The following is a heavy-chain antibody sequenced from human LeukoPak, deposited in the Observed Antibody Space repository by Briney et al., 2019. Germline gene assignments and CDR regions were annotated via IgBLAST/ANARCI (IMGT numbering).Heavy chain of an antibody. V-gene: IGHV1-2*02. CDR2: IYPNNGAT. CDR1: GYTFSGTGRY. J-gene: IGHJ4*02. CDR3: ARDGPAQMVDFDY. D-gene: IGHD3-10*01. Sequence: GASVKVSCKASGYTFSGTGRYLYWLRQAPGQGLECMGWIYPNNGATAYAQKFQGRVAMTRDTSITTAYMELSRLRPDETAVYYCARDGPAQMVDFDYWGQGTLVTVSS.